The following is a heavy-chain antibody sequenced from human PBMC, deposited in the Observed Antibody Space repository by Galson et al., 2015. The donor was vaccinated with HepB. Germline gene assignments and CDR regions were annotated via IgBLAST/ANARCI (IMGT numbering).Heavy chain of an antibody. Sequence: SVKASCKASGYDFSTYSITWVRQAPGQGLEWMGWISAYNQDTNYAQHLQGRVAMTTDTSTSTAYMELRSLRSDDTAVYYCARGALVVVVDATQNNWFAPWGQGTLITVSS. CDR2: ISAYNQDT. CDR1: GYDFSTYS. V-gene: IGHV1-18*01. D-gene: IGHD2-15*01. CDR3: ARGALVVVVDATQNNWFAP. J-gene: IGHJ5*02.